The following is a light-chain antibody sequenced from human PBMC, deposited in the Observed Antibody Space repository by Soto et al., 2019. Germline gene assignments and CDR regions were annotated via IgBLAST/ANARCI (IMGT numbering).Light chain of an antibody. CDR3: QSYDSGLSGPVV. J-gene: IGLJ2*01. V-gene: IGLV1-40*01. CDR1: SSNIGAGYD. Sequence: QPVLTQPPSVSGAPGQRVTISCTGSSSNIGAGYDVHWYQQLPGTAPKLLIYGNSNRPSGVPDRFSGSKSGTSASLAITGLQAEDEADYYCQSYDSGLSGPVVFGGGTKLTVL. CDR2: GNS.